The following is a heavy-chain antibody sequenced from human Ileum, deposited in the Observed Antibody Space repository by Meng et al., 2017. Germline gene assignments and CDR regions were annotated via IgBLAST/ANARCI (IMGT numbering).Heavy chain of an antibody. V-gene: IGHV2-5*02. CDR1: GFSLATSGVS. CDR2: IYWDYDK. J-gene: IGHJ4*02. CDR3: AHSPQGYFDY. Sequence: QLTLKETGPALVKSTQTLTLTCHFSGFSLATSGVSVAWIRQPPEEALEWLALIYWDYDKRYSPSLKNRLAITKDTSKNQVVLTMTNMDPMDTGTYYCAHSPQGYFDYWGPGTLVTVSS.